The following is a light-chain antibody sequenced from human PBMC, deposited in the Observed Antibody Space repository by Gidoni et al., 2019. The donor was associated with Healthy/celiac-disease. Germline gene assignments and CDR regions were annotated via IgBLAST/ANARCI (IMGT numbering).Light chain of an antibody. Sequence: DIVMTQSPESPAASLGARATITCKSSQSVLYSSNNKTFLGWEQQKPGQPPMLLMYWASTRESGVPARVSGSGSGTDCTLTISSLEAEDVAVYYCQQYYSTPYTFGQGTKLEIK. J-gene: IGKJ2*01. V-gene: IGKV4-1*01. CDR1: QSVLYSSNNKTF. CDR2: WAS. CDR3: QQYYSTPYT.